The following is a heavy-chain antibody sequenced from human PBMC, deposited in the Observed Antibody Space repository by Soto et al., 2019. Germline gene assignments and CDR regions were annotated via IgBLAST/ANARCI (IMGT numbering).Heavy chain of an antibody. V-gene: IGHV1-8*01. CDR2: MNPNSGNT. J-gene: IGHJ4*02. Sequence: ASVKVSCKASGYTFTSYDINWVRQATGQGLEWMGWMNPNSGNTGYAQKLQGRVTMTRNTSISTAYMELSSLRSEDTAVYYCARIRGVYDFWSGYYPELDYWGQGTLVTVSS. CDR3: ARIRGVYDFWSGYYPELDY. CDR1: GYTFTSYD. D-gene: IGHD3-3*01.